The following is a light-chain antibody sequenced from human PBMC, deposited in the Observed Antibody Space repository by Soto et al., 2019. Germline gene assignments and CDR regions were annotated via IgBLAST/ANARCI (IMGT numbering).Light chain of an antibody. CDR2: DVS. Sequence: QSVLTQPASVSGSPGQSITISCTGTSSDVGSYNYVSWYQQHPGKAPKLMIYDVSNRPSGVSNRFSGSKSGNTASLTISGLQAEDEADYYCSSNSISSTLGVFGGGTKLTVL. CDR1: SSDVGSYNY. J-gene: IGLJ2*01. CDR3: SSNSISSTLGV. V-gene: IGLV2-14*01.